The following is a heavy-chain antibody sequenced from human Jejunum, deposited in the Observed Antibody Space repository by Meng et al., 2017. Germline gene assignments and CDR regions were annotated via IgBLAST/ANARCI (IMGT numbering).Heavy chain of an antibody. V-gene: IGHV4-59*01. Sequence: SETLSLTCTVSGGSIGNSYWNWIRQPPGKGLEWIAHIHSSRNTDYNPSPKSRVITSVDMSKNQFSLQLTSVTAADTAVYYCARNAPDTGPFDSWGQGTLVTVSS. CDR1: GGSIGNSY. CDR3: ARNAPDTGPFDS. CDR2: IHSSRNT. J-gene: IGHJ4*02. D-gene: IGHD5-18*01.